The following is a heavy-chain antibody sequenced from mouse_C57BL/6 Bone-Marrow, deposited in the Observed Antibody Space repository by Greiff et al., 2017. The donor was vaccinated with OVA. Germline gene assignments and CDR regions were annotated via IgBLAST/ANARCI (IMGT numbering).Heavy chain of an antibody. Sequence: EVMLVESGGDLVKPGGSLKLSCAASGFTFSSYGMSWVRQTPDKRLEWVATISSGGSYTYYPDSVKGRFTISRDNAKNTRYLQMSSLKSEDTAMYYCARHRVTTVVGVWGQGTSVTVSS. D-gene: IGHD1-1*01. CDR3: ARHRVTTVVGV. CDR2: ISSGGSYT. CDR1: GFTFSSYG. J-gene: IGHJ4*01. V-gene: IGHV5-6*01.